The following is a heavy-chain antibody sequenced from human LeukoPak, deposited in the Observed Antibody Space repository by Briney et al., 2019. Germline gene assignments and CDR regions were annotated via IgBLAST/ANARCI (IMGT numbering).Heavy chain of an antibody. CDR2: IYYSGST. V-gene: IGHV4-59*08. J-gene: IGHJ4*02. D-gene: IGHD3-22*01. CDR3: ARYYYDSSGYPSPFDY. Sequence: SETLSLNCTVSGGSISSYYWRWIRQPPGKGLEWIGFIYYSGSTNYNPSLKSRVTISVDTSKNQFSLKLSSVTAADTAVYYCARYYYDSSGYPSPFDYWGQGTLVTVSS. CDR1: GGSISSYY.